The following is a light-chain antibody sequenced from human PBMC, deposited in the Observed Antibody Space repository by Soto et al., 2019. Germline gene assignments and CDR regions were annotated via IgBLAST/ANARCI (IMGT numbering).Light chain of an antibody. CDR1: QSVSPW. Sequence: DIQMTQSPSTLSASVGDRVTITCRASQSVSPWLAWDQQKPGKAPGLLIYKVSTLESGVPSSFSGSGAGTEFTLTISSLQPDDSATYYCQHYNSYSTFGQGTKVEIK. CDR2: KVS. V-gene: IGKV1-5*03. CDR3: QHYNSYST. J-gene: IGKJ1*01.